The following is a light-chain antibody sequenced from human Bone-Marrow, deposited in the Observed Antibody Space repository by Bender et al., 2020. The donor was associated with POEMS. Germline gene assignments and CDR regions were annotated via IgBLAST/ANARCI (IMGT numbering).Light chain of an antibody. Sequence: QSVLTQPPSASGTPGQTVTISCSGSNSNIGRNDVYWSQQVPGTAPKLLIYRNDQRPSGVPDRFSASKSGTSASLAISGLRSEDEADYYCATWDAKMSGQYVLFGGETKLTVL. V-gene: IGLV1-47*01. CDR3: ATWDAKMSGQYVL. CDR1: NSNIGRND. J-gene: IGLJ2*01. CDR2: RND.